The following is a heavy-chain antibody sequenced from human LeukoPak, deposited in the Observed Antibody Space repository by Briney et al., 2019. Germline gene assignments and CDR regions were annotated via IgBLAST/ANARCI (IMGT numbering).Heavy chain of an antibody. CDR3: ATYSSLNRREFQY. D-gene: IGHD3-22*01. CDR2: IKTDGSEK. CDR1: GFTFSNYW. Sequence: GGSLRLSCEGSGFTFSNYWMGWVRQAPGKGLQWVANIKTDGSEKYYVDSVMGRFTISRDNAKNSLYLQMNSLRAEDTAVYYCATYSSLNRREFQYWGQGTLLTVSS. V-gene: IGHV3-7*01. J-gene: IGHJ1*01.